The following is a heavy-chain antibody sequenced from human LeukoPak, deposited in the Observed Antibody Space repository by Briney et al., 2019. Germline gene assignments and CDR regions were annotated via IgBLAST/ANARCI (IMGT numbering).Heavy chain of an antibody. J-gene: IGHJ4*02. CDR2: IYYRGST. Sequence: SETLSLTCTVSGGSISSSTYYWGWIRQPPGKGLEWIGNIYYRGSTYYNPSLKSRVTISVDTSKNQFSLKLSSVTAADTAVYYCARGGGSYKNDYWGQGTLVTVSS. CDR3: ARGGGSYKNDY. CDR1: GGSISSSTYY. D-gene: IGHD1-26*01. V-gene: IGHV4-39*07.